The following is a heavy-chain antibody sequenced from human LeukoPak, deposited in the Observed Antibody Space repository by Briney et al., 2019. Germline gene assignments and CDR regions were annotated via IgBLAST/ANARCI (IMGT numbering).Heavy chain of an antibody. CDR3: ARVRSPRYFDY. V-gene: IGHV3-21*01. Sequence: GGSLRLSCAASGFTFSSYSMNWVRQAPGKGLEWVSSISSSSSYIYYADSVKGRFTISRDNAKNSLYLQMNSLRAEDTAVYYCARVRSPRYFDYWGQGTLVTVSS. CDR2: ISSSSSYI. J-gene: IGHJ4*02. CDR1: GFTFSSYS.